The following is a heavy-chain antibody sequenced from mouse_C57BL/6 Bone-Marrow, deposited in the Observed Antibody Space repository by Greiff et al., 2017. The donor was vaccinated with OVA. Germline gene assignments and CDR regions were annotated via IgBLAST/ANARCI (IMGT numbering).Heavy chain of an antibody. V-gene: IGHV14-2*01. CDR2: IDPEDGET. CDR3: ARCYYGAY. Sequence: VQLQQSGAELVKPGASVKLSCTASGFNIKDYYMHWVKQRTEQGLEGIGRIDPEDGETKYAPKFQGKGTITADTSSNPAYLQLSSLTAEDTAVYYWARCYYGAYWGQGTLVTVSA. J-gene: IGHJ3*01. CDR1: GFNIKDYY. D-gene: IGHD1-1*01.